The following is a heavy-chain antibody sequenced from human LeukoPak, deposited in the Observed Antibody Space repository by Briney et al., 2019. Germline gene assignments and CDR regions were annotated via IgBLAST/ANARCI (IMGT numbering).Heavy chain of an antibody. CDR3: AKDEEWLPQGVDY. Sequence: GGSLRLSCAASGFTFSSYEMNWVRQAPGKGLEWVSGISWNSDTMDYADSVKGRSTISRDNAKNSLYLQMNSLRAEDTALYYCAKDEEWLPQGVDYWGQGTLVTVSS. J-gene: IGHJ4*02. CDR1: GFTFSSYE. V-gene: IGHV3-9*01. D-gene: IGHD6-19*01. CDR2: ISWNSDTM.